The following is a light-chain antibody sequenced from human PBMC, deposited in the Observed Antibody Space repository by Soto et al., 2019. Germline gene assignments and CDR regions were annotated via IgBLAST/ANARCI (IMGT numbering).Light chain of an antibody. V-gene: IGKV1-16*01. CDR3: QQYNSYGT. J-gene: IGKJ1*01. CDR1: QSIRSY. CDR2: DAS. Sequence: DIQLTQSPSSLSASVGDKVTITCRASQSIRSYLNWVQQKPGKAPKLLIYDASSLQTGVQSRFSGSGSGTDFSLTISSLKPDDFATYYCQQYNSYGTFGQGTKVDIK.